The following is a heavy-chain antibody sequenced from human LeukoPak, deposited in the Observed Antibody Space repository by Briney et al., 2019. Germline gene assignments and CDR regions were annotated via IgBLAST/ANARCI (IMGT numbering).Heavy chain of an antibody. CDR2: ISAYNGNT. CDR1: GYTFTSYG. CDR3: ASYGDYAGDAFDI. J-gene: IGHJ3*02. Sequence: VASVTVPCKASGYTFTSYGISWVRQAPGQGLEWMGWISAYNGNTNYAQKLQGRVTMTTDTSTSTAYMELRSLRSDDTAVYYCASYGDYAGDAFDIWGQGTMVTVSS. V-gene: IGHV1-18*01. D-gene: IGHD4-17*01.